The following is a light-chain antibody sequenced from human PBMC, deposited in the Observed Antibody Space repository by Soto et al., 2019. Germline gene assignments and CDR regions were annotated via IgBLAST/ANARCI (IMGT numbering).Light chain of an antibody. Sequence: QSALTPPASVSGSPGQSIAISCTGASSDIGGYNYVSWYQQHPGKAPKLMIYEVSNRPSGVSDRFSGSKSGNTASLTVSGLQAEDEADYYCSSYAGSSNVFGTGTKLTVL. V-gene: IGLV2-14*01. CDR1: SSDIGGYNY. CDR3: SSYAGSSNV. J-gene: IGLJ1*01. CDR2: EVS.